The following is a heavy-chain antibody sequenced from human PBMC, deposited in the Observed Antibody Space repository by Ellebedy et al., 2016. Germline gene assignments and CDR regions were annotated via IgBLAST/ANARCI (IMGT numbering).Heavy chain of an antibody. Sequence: ESLKISXAASGFTFSSYAMSWIRQPPGKGLEWIGEINHSGSTNYNPSLKSRVTISVDTSKNQFSLKLSSVTAADTAVYYCARSYGSGSYSYFDYWGQGTLVTVSS. CDR1: GFTFSSYA. CDR3: ARSYGSGSYSYFDY. CDR2: INHSGST. V-gene: IGHV4-34*01. J-gene: IGHJ4*02. D-gene: IGHD3-10*01.